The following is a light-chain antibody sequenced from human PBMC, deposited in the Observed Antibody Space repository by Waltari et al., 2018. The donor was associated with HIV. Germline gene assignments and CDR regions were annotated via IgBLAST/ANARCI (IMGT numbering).Light chain of an antibody. Sequence: DIQMTQSPSSLSASVGDRVTITCRASQGIRNDLGWYQPKPGTAPKRLMYAASQSGVPSRFSGSGSGTEFTLTISSLQPEDFATYYCLQYNSHPWTFGQGTKVEIK. V-gene: IGKV1-17*01. CDR3: LQYNSHPWT. J-gene: IGKJ1*01. CDR2: AAS. CDR1: QGIRND.